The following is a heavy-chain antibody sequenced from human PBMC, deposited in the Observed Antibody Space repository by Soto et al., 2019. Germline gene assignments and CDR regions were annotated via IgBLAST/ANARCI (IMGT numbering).Heavy chain of an antibody. CDR3: AKNRQFRSYYESAGHYDP. D-gene: IGHD3-10*01. Sequence: EVELLESGGGLVQPGGSLRLSCVASGFTFKNYDMRWIRQAPGKGLEWVSGISGSGGVTYYADSVKGRFTISRDNSKNTLYLQMNSLRAEDTAIYYCAKNRQFRSYYESAGHYDPWGQGTLVTVSS. J-gene: IGHJ5*02. CDR2: ISGSGGVT. V-gene: IGHV3-23*01. CDR1: GFTFKNYD.